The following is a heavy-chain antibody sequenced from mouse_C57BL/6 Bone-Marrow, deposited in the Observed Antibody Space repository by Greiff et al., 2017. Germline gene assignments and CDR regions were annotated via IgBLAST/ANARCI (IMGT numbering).Heavy chain of an antibody. D-gene: IGHD4-1*01. Sequence: VQRVESGPGLVAPSQCLSISCTVSGFSLTSYGVDWVRQSPGKGLEWLGVIWGVGSTNYNSALKSSLSTSKDNSESQVFFKRNSLQTDDTAMYYCARNWDSYTMDYWGQGTSVTVSS. J-gene: IGHJ4*01. CDR2: IWGVGST. CDR1: GFSLTSYG. CDR3: ARNWDSYTMDY. V-gene: IGHV2-6*01.